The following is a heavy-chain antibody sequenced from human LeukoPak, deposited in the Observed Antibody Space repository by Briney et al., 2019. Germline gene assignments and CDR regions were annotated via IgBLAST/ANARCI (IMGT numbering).Heavy chain of an antibody. J-gene: IGHJ3*02. Sequence: ASVKVSCKASGYTFTSYDINWVRQATGQGLEWMGWMNPNSGNTGYAQKFQGRVTMTRNTSISTAYMELSSLRSEDTAVYYCARAYGDRIRDAFDIWGQGTMVTVSS. D-gene: IGHD3-10*01. CDR3: ARAYGDRIRDAFDI. CDR1: GYTFTSYD. CDR2: MNPNSGNT. V-gene: IGHV1-8*01.